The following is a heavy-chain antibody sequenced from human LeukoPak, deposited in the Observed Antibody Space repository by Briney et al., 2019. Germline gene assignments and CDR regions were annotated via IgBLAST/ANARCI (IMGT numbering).Heavy chain of an antibody. Sequence: GGSLRLSCAASGFIFNAHSINWVRQAPGKGLEWVSYISGSGSSIDYADSVGGRFTIYRDSAKNSVYLQMNNLRAEDTAVYYCAKGTGASAWLADYWGQETLVTVSS. V-gene: IGHV3-48*01. D-gene: IGHD6-19*01. CDR2: ISGSGSSI. CDR3: AKGTGASAWLADY. CDR1: GFIFNAHS. J-gene: IGHJ4*02.